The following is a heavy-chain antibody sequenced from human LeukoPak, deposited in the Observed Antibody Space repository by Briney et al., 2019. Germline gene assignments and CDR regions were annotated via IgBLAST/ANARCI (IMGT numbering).Heavy chain of an antibody. Sequence: PGGSLRLSCTVSGFTVSSNSWSWVRQAPGKGLEWVSFIYSGGNTHYSDSVTGRFTISRDNAKNSLYLQMNSLRAEDTAVYYCARDSSGYDAFDIWGQGTMVTVSS. CDR1: GFTVSSNS. CDR2: IYSGGNT. J-gene: IGHJ3*02. CDR3: ARDSSGYDAFDI. V-gene: IGHV3-53*01. D-gene: IGHD3-22*01.